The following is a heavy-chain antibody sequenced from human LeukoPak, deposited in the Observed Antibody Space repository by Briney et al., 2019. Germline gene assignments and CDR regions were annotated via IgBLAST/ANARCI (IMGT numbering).Heavy chain of an antibody. J-gene: IGHJ6*02. CDR3: ARDGVEGYCSGGSCYYYYGMDV. Sequence: ASVTVSCKASGYTFTSYGISWVRQAPGQGLEWMGWISAYNGNTNYAQKLQGRVTMTTDTSTSTAYMELRSLRSDDTAVYYCARDGVEGYCSGGSCYYYYGMDVWGQGTTVTVSS. CDR2: ISAYNGNT. CDR1: GYTFTSYG. V-gene: IGHV1-18*01. D-gene: IGHD2-15*01.